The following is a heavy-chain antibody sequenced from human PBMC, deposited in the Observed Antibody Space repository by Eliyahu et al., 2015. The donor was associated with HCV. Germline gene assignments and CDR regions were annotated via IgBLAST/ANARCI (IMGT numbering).Heavy chain of an antibody. CDR1: GGSISSFY. CDR3: ARSTYESGSYYY. J-gene: IGHJ4*02. D-gene: IGHD1-26*01. Sequence: QVQLQESGPGLVKPSETLSLTCTVSGGSISSFYWSWIRQPPGKGLEWIGYVSYTGSTNYNASLTSRVTISLDTSKNQFSLKLSSVTAADTAVYYCARSTYESGSYYYWGQGTLVTVSS. V-gene: IGHV4-59*12. CDR2: VSYTGST.